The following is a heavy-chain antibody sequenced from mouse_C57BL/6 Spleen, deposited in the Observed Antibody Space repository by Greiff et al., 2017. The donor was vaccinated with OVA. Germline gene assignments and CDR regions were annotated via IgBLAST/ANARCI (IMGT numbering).Heavy chain of an antibody. D-gene: IGHD1-1*01. CDR1: GYTFTSYW. J-gene: IGHJ2*01. Sequence: VQLQQSGAELVMPGASVKLSCKASGYTFTSYWMHWVKQRPGQGLEWIGEIDPSDSYTNYNQKFKGKSTLTVDKSSSTAYMQLSSLTSEDSAVYYCARWYYGSSSLDYWGQGTTRTVSS. CDR3: ARWYYGSSSLDY. V-gene: IGHV1-69*01. CDR2: IDPSDSYT.